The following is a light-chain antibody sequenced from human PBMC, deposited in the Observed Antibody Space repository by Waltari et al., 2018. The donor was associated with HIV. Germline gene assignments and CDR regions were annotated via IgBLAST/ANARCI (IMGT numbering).Light chain of an antibody. Sequence: SYVLTQTPSLSVAPGQTAIITSGGNAIGTRSAHWYRQKPGQAPVLVMFYDSDRPSGIAERFSGSNSGDTATLTIGRVGHGDEAEDFCQVWDSSSDVVFGGGTKLTVL. V-gene: IGLV3-21*04. J-gene: IGLJ2*01. CDR3: QVWDSSSDVV. CDR1: AIGTRS. CDR2: YDS.